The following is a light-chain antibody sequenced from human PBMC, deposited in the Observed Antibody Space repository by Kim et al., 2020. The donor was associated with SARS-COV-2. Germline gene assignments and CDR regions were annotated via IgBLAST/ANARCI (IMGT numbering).Light chain of an antibody. J-gene: IGKJ1*01. CDR2: WAS. CDR1: ESVFYGSNIKNY. CDR3: QQYHLTPWT. V-gene: IGKV4-1*01. Sequence: DIVMSQSPDYLAVSLGERATINCKSSESVFYGSNIKNYLAWYQQKPGQPPKLLIYWASTRESGVPDRFSGSGSGTDFTLTISSLQAADVAVYYCQQYHLTPWTFGRGTKVDIK.